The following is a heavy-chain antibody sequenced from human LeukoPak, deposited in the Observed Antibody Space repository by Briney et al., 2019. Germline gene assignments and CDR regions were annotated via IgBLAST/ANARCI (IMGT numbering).Heavy chain of an antibody. CDR1: GGSFSGYF. D-gene: IGHD5-18*01. CDR3: AKYRYGYRGMDS. CDR2: INYSGST. J-gene: IGHJ4*02. V-gene: IGHV4-34*01. Sequence: SETLSLTCRVYGGSFSGYFWIWFRQPPGKGLEWIGEINYSGSTNYNSSLKRRAIISVDTPKNQFSLKLTSVTAADTAVYFCAKYRYGYRGMDSWGQGTQVTVSS.